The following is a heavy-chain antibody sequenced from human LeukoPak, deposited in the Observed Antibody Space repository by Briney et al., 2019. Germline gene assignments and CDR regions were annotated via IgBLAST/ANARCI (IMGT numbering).Heavy chain of an antibody. CDR2: INGDGSST. CDR1: GFTFSSYW. D-gene: IGHD6-6*01. CDR3: ARVSRSSSSSLVPDYYYYYGMDV. J-gene: IGHJ6*02. Sequence: QHGESLKISCAASGFTFSSYWMHWVRQAPGKGLVWVSRINGDGSSTSYADSVKGRFTISRDNAKNTLYLQMNSLRAEDTAVYYCARVSRSSSSSLVPDYYYYYGMDVWGQGTTVTVSS. V-gene: IGHV3-74*01.